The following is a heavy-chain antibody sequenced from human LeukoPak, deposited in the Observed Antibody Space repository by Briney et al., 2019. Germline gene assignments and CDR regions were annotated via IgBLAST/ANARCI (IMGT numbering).Heavy chain of an antibody. J-gene: IGHJ4*02. CDR3: ARTAVAGIDY. Sequence: SQTLSLTCTVSGGSINSGGYYWSWIRQPPGKGLEWIGYIYYSGSTNYNPSLKSRVTISVDTSKNQFSLKLSSVTAADTAVYYCARTAVAGIDYWGQGTLVTVSS. D-gene: IGHD6-19*01. CDR2: IYYSGST. V-gene: IGHV4-61*08. CDR1: GGSINSGGYY.